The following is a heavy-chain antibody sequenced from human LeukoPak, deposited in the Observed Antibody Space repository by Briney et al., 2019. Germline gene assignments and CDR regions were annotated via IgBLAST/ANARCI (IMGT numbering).Heavy chain of an antibody. V-gene: IGHV3-66*03. Sequence: GGSLRLSCAGSGFSVSNFYMNWVRQAPGKGLEWVSLIRDSGATFYADSVKGRFTISRDNSKNTIYLQMNRLRVEDTAVYFCARDRAVTQVWVEFDSWGQGTQVTVSP. J-gene: IGHJ5*01. CDR3: ARDRAVTQVWVEFDS. D-gene: IGHD3-16*01. CDR1: GFSVSNFY. CDR2: IRDSGAT.